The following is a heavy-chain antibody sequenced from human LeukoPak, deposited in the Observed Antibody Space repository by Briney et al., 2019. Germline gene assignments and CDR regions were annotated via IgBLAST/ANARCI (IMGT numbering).Heavy chain of an antibody. CDR3: ARVVASGYYDSSGDYPKYWYFDL. CDR1: GYTFTNYY. CDR2: INPNSGGT. J-gene: IGHJ2*01. D-gene: IGHD3-22*01. Sequence: ASVKVSCKASGYTFTNYYMNWVRQAPGQGLEWMGWINPNSGGTNYAQSFQGRVTMTRDTSISTAYMELSRLRSDDTAVYYCARVVASGYYDSSGDYPKYWYFDLWGRGTLVTVSS. V-gene: IGHV1-2*02.